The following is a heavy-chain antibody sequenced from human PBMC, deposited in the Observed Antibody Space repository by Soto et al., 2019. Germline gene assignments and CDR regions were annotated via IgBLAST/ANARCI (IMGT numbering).Heavy chain of an antibody. Sequence: ASVKVSCKASGYTFTSYGISWVRQAPGQGLEWMGWISAYNGNTNYAQKLQGRVTMTTDTSTSTAYMELRSLRSDDTAVYYCAREVETVVVTNYYYYYGMDVWGQGPTVTVYS. D-gene: IGHD3-22*01. J-gene: IGHJ6*02. CDR1: GYTFTSYG. V-gene: IGHV1-18*01. CDR3: AREVETVVVTNYYYYYGMDV. CDR2: ISAYNGNT.